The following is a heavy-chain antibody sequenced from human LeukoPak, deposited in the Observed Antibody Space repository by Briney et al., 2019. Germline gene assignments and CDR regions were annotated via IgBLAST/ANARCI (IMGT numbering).Heavy chain of an antibody. Sequence: SETLSLTCAVYGGSVSVYYWRWIRQPPGKGLEWIGEIKHSGSTNYNPSLKSRVTISVDQSKIQSSLKLCSVTAADTAVYYCANVLVAVGAFDIWGQGTMVTVSS. CDR1: GGSVSVYY. J-gene: IGHJ3*02. V-gene: IGHV4-34*01. D-gene: IGHD6-19*01. CDR3: ANVLVAVGAFDI. CDR2: IKHSGST.